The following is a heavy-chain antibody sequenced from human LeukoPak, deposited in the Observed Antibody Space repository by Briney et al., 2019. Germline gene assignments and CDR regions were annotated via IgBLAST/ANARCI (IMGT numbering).Heavy chain of an antibody. Sequence: GGSLRLSCAASGFTFSRYWMSWVRQAPGKGLEWVANIKQDGSEKYYVDSVKGRFTISRDNAKNSLYLQMNSLRAEDTAVYYCARGGPSYCSSTSCYTWAEYYYYGMDVWGQGTTVTVSS. J-gene: IGHJ6*02. CDR2: IKQDGSEK. CDR1: GFTFSRYW. V-gene: IGHV3-7*01. CDR3: ARGGPSYCSSTSCYTWAEYYYYGMDV. D-gene: IGHD2-2*02.